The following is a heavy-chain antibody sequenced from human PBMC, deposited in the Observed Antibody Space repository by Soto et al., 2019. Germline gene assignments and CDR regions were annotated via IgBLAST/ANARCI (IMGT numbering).Heavy chain of an antibody. V-gene: IGHV4-31*03. D-gene: IGHD6-19*01. CDR2: IHRSGFA. Sequence: SETLSLTCPFSGYSISSIDYYWSWIRHLPGKGLEWIGYIHRSGFAYYNPSLKSRVHLSLDTPENQLSLNLNSVTAADTAVYYCAREDSSGWYNYWGQGTLVTVSS. CDR1: GYSISSIDYY. CDR3: AREDSSGWYNY. J-gene: IGHJ4*02.